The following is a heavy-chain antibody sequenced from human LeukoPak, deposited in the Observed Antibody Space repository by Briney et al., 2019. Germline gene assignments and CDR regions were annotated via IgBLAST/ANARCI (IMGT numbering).Heavy chain of an antibody. CDR2: IVVGSGNT. Sequence: SVKVSCKASGFTFTSSAMQWVRQARGQRLEWIGWIVVGSGNTNYAQKFQERVTITRDMSTSTAYMELSSLRSEDTAVYYCAATYYYDSSGYDYWGQGTLVTVSS. V-gene: IGHV1-58*02. CDR1: GFTFTSSA. CDR3: AATYYYDSSGYDY. D-gene: IGHD3-22*01. J-gene: IGHJ4*02.